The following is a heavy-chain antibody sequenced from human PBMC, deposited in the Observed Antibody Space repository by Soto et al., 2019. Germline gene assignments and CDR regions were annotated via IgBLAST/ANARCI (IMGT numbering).Heavy chain of an antibody. Sequence: QMQLVQSGPEVKKPGTSVKVSCKASGFTFTSSAVQWVRQARGQRLEWIGWIVVGSGNTNYAQKFEERVTITRDMSTSTAYMELSSLRSEDTAVYYCAATYYYDSSGYSYWYFDLGGRGTLVTVSS. CDR2: IVVGSGNT. CDR1: GFTFTSSA. D-gene: IGHD3-22*01. CDR3: AATYYYDSSGYSYWYFDL. J-gene: IGHJ2*01. V-gene: IGHV1-58*01.